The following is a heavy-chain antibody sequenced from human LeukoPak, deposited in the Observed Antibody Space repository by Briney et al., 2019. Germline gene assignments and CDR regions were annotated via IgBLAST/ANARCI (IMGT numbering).Heavy chain of an antibody. CDR2: INHSGNT. CDR1: GGSFSGHY. D-gene: IGHD6-13*01. CDR3: AKEMAAGGADAFDI. J-gene: IGHJ3*02. V-gene: IGHV4-34*01. Sequence: SETLSLTCAVYGGSFSGHYWSWIRQPPGKGLEWIGEINHSGNTNYNPSLKSRLTISVDTSKNQFSLKLSSVTAEDTALYYCAKEMAAGGADAFDIWGQGTMVTVSS.